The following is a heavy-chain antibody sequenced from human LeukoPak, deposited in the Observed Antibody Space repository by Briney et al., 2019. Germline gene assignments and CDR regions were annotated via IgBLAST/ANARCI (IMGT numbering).Heavy chain of an antibody. D-gene: IGHD6-19*01. V-gene: IGHV4-34*01. CDR3: ARGQRVAGDPHDY. CDR1: GGSFSGYY. Sequence: SETVPHICAVYGGSFSGYYWTWIRQPPGKGLEWIGEINHSGNTNYNPSLKRRVTISVDTSKNQISLNLSSVTAADTAVYYCARGQRVAGDPHDYSREGALVTVSS. J-gene: IGHJ4*02. CDR2: INHSGNT.